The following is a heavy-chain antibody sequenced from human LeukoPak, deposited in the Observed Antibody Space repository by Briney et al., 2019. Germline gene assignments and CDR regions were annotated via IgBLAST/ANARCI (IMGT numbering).Heavy chain of an antibody. D-gene: IGHD4-17*01. CDR3: ARDLINYGDYGITDY. Sequence: ASVKVSCKASGYTFTSYDINWVRQATGQGLEWMGWMNPNSGNTGYAQKFQGRVTMTRDMSTSTVYMELSSLRSEDTAVYYCARDLINYGDYGITDYWGQGTLVTVSS. CDR2: MNPNSGNT. CDR1: GYTFTSYD. V-gene: IGHV1-8*01. J-gene: IGHJ4*02.